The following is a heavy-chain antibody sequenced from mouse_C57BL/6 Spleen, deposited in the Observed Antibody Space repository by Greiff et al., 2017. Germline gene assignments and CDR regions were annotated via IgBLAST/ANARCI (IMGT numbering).Heavy chain of an antibody. V-gene: IGHV1-81*01. J-gene: IGHJ4*01. Sequence: VQRVESGAELARPGASVKLSCKASGYTFTSYGISWVKQRTGQGLEWIGEIYPRSGNTYYNEKFKGKATLTADKSSSTAYMELRSLTSEDSAVYFCARGGDGPAMDYWGQGTSVTVSS. CDR3: ARGGDGPAMDY. CDR2: IYPRSGNT. CDR1: GYTFTSYG.